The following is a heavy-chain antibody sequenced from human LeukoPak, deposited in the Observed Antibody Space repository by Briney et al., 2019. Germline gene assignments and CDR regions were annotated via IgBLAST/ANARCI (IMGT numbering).Heavy chain of an antibody. V-gene: IGHV4-39*01. CDR2: ICYTGNT. J-gene: IGHJ4*02. Sequence: SETLSLTCTVSGGSIGSTFYCWGWIRQPPGKGLEWIGTICYTGNTYYNPSLKSRVTISVDTSKNQFSLKLSSVTAADTAVYYCARRGSENYYVDYWGQGTLVTVSS. D-gene: IGHD3-10*01. CDR3: ARRGSENYYVDY. CDR1: GGSIGSTFYC.